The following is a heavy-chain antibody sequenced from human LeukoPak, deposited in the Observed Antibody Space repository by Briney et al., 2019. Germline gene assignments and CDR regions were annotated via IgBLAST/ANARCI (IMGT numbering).Heavy chain of an antibody. CDR2: ISSSSSYI. CDR3: ARDLYYDSSGYLDY. CDR1: GFTFSSYS. J-gene: IGHJ4*02. D-gene: IGHD3-22*01. Sequence: GGSLRLSCAASGFTFSSYSMNWVRQAPGKGLEWVSSISSSSSYIYYADSVKGRFTISRDNSKNTLYLQMNSLRAEDTAVYYCARDLYYDSSGYLDYWGQGTLVTVSS. V-gene: IGHV3-21*01.